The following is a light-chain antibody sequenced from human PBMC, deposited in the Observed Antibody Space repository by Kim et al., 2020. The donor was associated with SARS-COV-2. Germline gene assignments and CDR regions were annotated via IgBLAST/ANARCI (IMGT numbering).Light chain of an antibody. CDR2: GAS. CDR1: QSVSSN. CDR3: QQYNNWIT. V-gene: IGKV3-15*01. Sequence: EIVMTQSPATLSVSPGERATLSCRASQSVSSNLAWYQQKPGQAPRLLIYGASTRATGIPARFSGSGSGTEFTLTIGSLQSEDFAVYYCQQYNNWITFGQGTRLEIK. J-gene: IGKJ5*01.